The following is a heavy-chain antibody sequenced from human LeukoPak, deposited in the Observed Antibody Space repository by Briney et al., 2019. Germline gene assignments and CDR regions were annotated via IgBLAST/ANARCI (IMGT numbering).Heavy chain of an antibody. CDR3: AKDRRGYSGYDFPPYFDY. Sequence: GGSLRLSCAASGFTFSSYAMSWVRQAPGKGLEWVSAISGSGGSTYYADSVKGRFTISRDNSKNTLYLQMNSLRAEDTAVYYCAKDRRGYSGYDFPPYFDYWGQGTLVTVSS. CDR1: GFTFSSYA. J-gene: IGHJ4*02. CDR2: ISGSGGST. V-gene: IGHV3-23*01. D-gene: IGHD5-12*01.